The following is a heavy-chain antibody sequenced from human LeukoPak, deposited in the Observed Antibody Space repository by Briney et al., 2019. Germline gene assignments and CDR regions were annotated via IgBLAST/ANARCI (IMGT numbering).Heavy chain of an antibody. CDR2: IYYSGST. V-gene: IGHV4-39*01. D-gene: IGHD5-24*01. J-gene: IGHJ6*03. CDR1: GGSISSSSYY. CDR3: AISAARWLQKTYYYYYMDV. Sequence: PSETLSLTCTVSGGSISSSSYYWGWIRQPSGKGLEWIGSIYYSGSTYYNPSLKSQVTISVDTSKNQFSLKLSSVTAADTAVYYCAISAARWLQKTYYYYYMDVWGKGTTVTISS.